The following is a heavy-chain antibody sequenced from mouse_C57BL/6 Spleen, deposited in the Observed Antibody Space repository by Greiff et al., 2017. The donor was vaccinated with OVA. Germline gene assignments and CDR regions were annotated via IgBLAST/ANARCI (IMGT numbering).Heavy chain of an antibody. CDR1: GYTFTDYE. V-gene: IGHV1-15*01. Sequence: VQLQQSGAELVRPGASVTLSCKASGYTFTDYEMHWVKQTPVHGLEWIGAIDPETGGTAYNQKFKGKAILTADKSSRTASLGLRSLTSEDSAVYYCTRRDYGSSYPDYWGQGTTLTVSS. D-gene: IGHD1-1*01. CDR3: TRRDYGSSYPDY. J-gene: IGHJ2*01. CDR2: IDPETGGT.